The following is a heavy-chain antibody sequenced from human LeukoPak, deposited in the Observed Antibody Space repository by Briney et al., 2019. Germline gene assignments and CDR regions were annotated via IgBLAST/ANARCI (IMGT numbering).Heavy chain of an antibody. CDR2: IVVGSGNT. J-gene: IGHJ6*02. CDR3: AAMGMTTVTTDYYYYGMDV. V-gene: IGHV1-58*02. D-gene: IGHD4-11*01. Sequence: SVKVSCKASGFTFTSSAMQWVRQTRGQRLEWVGWIVVGSGNTNYAQKVQERVTITRDMSTTTAYMELSSLRSEDTAVYYCAAMGMTTVTTDYYYYGMDVWGQGTTVTVSS. CDR1: GFTFTSSA.